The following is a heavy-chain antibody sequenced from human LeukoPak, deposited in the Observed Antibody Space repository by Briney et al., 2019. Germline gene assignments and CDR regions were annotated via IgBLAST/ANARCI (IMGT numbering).Heavy chain of an antibody. CDR2: INHSGST. Sequence: SETLSLTCTVSGYSISSGYYWGWIRQPPGKGLEWIGEINHSGSTNYNPSLKSRVTISVDTSKNQFSLKLSSVTAADTAVYYCARGRIQLWSTRFDYWGQGTLVTVSS. CDR1: GYSISSGYY. CDR3: ARGRIQLWSTRFDY. D-gene: IGHD5-18*01. V-gene: IGHV4-38-2*02. J-gene: IGHJ4*02.